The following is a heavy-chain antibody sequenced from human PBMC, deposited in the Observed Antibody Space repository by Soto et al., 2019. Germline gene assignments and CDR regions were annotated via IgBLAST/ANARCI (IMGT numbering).Heavy chain of an antibody. J-gene: IGHJ4*02. Sequence: GGSLRLSCAASGFTFSSYWMSWVRQAPGKGLEWVSYISSSSSTIYYADSVKGRFTISRDNAKNSLYLQMNSLRDEDTAVYYCARDQDDFWSGYYYFDYWGQGTLVTVSS. V-gene: IGHV3-48*02. CDR2: ISSSSSTI. D-gene: IGHD3-3*01. CDR3: ARDQDDFWSGYYYFDY. CDR1: GFTFSSYW.